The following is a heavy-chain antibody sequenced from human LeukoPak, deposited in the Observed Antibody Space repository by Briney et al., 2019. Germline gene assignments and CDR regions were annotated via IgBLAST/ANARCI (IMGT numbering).Heavy chain of an antibody. CDR2: INHSGST. J-gene: IGHJ5*02. D-gene: IGHD1-7*01. V-gene: IGHV4-39*07. CDR1: GGSISTSSDY. CDR3: ARGLLTGTTIGYWFDP. Sequence: SETLSLTSTVSGGSISTSSDYWGWIRQPPGKGLEWIGEINHSGSTNYNPSLKSRVTISVDTSKNQFSLKLSSVTAADTAVYYCARGLLTGTTIGYWFDPWGQGTLVTVSS.